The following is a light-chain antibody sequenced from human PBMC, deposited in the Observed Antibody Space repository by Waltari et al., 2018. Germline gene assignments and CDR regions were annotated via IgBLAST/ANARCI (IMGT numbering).Light chain of an antibody. V-gene: IGKV3-20*01. Sequence: SCRASQSVSRALTWYQQKPGQAPRLLIYGASTRAPGIQDRFSGSGSGTDFSLTISRLEPDDFAVYYCQHYLRLPVTFGQGTTVEI. CDR1: QSVSRA. CDR3: QHYLRLPVT. J-gene: IGKJ1*01. CDR2: GAS.